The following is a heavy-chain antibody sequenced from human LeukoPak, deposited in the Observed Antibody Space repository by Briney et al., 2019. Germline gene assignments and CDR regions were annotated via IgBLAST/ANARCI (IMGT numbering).Heavy chain of an antibody. V-gene: IGHV4-59*11. Sequence: PSETLSLTCSVSGASTNGHYWTWIRLSPGKGLEWIGYISDSGSTSYNPSLRSRVIMALEASKTEFSLRLNSVTVADTAVYYCARVFRGAVTSNWFDPWGQGTLVTVSS. CDR3: ARVFRGAVTSNWFDP. D-gene: IGHD3-3*01. J-gene: IGHJ5*02. CDR2: ISDSGST. CDR1: GASTNGHY.